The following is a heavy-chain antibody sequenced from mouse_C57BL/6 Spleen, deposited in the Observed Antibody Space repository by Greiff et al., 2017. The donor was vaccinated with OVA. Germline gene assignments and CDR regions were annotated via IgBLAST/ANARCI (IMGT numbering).Heavy chain of an antibody. CDR2: INPNNGGT. Sequence: VQLKQSGPELVKPGASVKIPCKASGYTFTDYNMDWVKQSHGKSLEWIGDINPNNGGTIYNQKFKGKATLTVDKSSSTAYMELRSLTSEDTAVYYCARNYYDYDVSYFDYWGQGTTLTVSS. J-gene: IGHJ2*01. CDR1: GYTFTDYN. D-gene: IGHD2-4*01. CDR3: ARNYYDYDVSYFDY. V-gene: IGHV1-18*01.